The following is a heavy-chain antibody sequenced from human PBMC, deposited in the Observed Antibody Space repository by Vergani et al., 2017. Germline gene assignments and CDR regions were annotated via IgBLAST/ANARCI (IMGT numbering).Heavy chain of an antibody. D-gene: IGHD4-17*01. CDR1: GFSFNTYG. CDR2: IGYDGRIK. J-gene: IGHJ4*02. V-gene: IGHV3-30*02. Sequence: QVQLVETGGGVVQPGGSLRLYCATSGFSFNTYGAHWVRQAPGKGLEWVAFIGYDGRIKYNVDSVKGRFTISRDTSKKTLSLQMRSLRAYDTAVYYCAKDGRETSDYGYFDYWGQGTLVTVSS. CDR3: AKDGRETSDYGYFDY.